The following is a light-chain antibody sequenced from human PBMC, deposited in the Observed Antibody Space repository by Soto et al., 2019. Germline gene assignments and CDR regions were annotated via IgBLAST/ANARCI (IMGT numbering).Light chain of an antibody. CDR1: HSLLYSNGETF. CDR2: EVS. Sequence: DIVMTQTPFSLSVTPGRPASISCKSSHSLLYSNGETFLFWYLQKPGQSPQLLIYEVSTRVSGVPDRFSGSGSGTDFTLEISRVETDDVGIYYCMQSTQLPPTFGQGTRLEIK. CDR3: MQSTQLPPT. V-gene: IGKV2D-29*02. J-gene: IGKJ5*01.